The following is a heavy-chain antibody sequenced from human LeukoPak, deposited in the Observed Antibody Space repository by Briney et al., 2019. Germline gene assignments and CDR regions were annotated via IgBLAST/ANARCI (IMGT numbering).Heavy chain of an antibody. J-gene: IGHJ6*02. V-gene: IGHV3-9*01. D-gene: IGHD6-19*01. CDR1: GFTFDDYA. Sequence: GGSLRLSCTASGFTFDDYAMHWVRHAPGKGLEWVSDISWNSGRIDYADSVKGRFTISRDNAKNSLYLQMNSLRAEDTAFYYCAKDRGSGLYYYMMDVWGQGTTLTASS. CDR2: ISWNSGRI. CDR3: AKDRGSGLYYYMMDV.